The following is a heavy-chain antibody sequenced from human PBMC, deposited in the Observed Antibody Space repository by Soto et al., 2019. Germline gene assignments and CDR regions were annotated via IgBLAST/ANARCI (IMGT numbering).Heavy chain of an antibody. CDR1: GYTFTSYA. CDR3: ARGSGYYYWDDY. CDR2: INAGNGNT. V-gene: IGHV1-3*05. Sequence: QVQLVQSGAEEKKPGASVKVSSKASGYTFTSYAMHWVRQAPGQRLEWMGWINAGNGNTKYSQKFQGRVTITRDTAASKAYMDLSSLRYEDTAVYYCARGSGYYYWDDYWGQGTLVTVSS. D-gene: IGHD3-22*01. J-gene: IGHJ4*02.